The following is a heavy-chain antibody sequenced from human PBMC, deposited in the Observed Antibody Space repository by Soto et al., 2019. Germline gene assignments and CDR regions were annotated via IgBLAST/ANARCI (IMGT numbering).Heavy chain of an antibody. CDR1: GFTFSSYA. Sequence: PGGSLRRSWAASGFTFSSYAMSWVRQAPGKGLEWVSAISGSGGSTYYADSVKGRFTISRDNSKNTLYLQMNSLRAEDTAVYYCAKALSSSSSYNWFDPWGQGTLVTVSS. CDR2: ISGSGGST. CDR3: AKALSSSSSYNWFDP. J-gene: IGHJ5*02. D-gene: IGHD6-13*01. V-gene: IGHV3-23*01.